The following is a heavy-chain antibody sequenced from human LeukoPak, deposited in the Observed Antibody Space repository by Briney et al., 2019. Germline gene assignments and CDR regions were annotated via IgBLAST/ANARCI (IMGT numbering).Heavy chain of an antibody. CDR3: ARGNPEERYYYDSSGYWGGDY. CDR2: ISYDGSNK. V-gene: IGHV3-30-3*01. CDR1: GFTFSSYA. Sequence: GGSLRLSCAASGFTFSSYAMHWVRQAPGKGLEWVAVISYDGSNKYYADSVKGRFTISRDNSKNTLYLQMNSLRAEDTAVYYCARGNPEERYYYDSSGYWGGDYWGQGTLVTVSS. J-gene: IGHJ4*02. D-gene: IGHD3-22*01.